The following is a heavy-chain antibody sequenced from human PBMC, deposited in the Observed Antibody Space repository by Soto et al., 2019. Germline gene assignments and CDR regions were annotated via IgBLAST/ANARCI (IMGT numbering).Heavy chain of an antibody. Sequence: LSCEASGFSFSSYSMNWVRQAPGKGLEWVSFISGRGTTTYYADSVKGRFTVSRDNAKNSLYLEVNSLRDEDTAVYYCARLGYCSSATCKYYFYYYGMDVWGQGTTVTVSS. CDR2: ISGRGTTT. CDR1: GFSFSSYS. V-gene: IGHV3-48*02. CDR3: ARLGYCSSATCKYYFYYYGMDV. J-gene: IGHJ6*02. D-gene: IGHD2-2*01.